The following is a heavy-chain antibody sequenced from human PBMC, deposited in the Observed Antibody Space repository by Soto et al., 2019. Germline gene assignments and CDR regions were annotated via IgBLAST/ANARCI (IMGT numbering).Heavy chain of an antibody. D-gene: IGHD2-15*01. Sequence: SETLSLTCTVSGGSISSSSYYWGWIRQPPGKGLEWIGSIYYSGSTYYNPSLKSRVTISVDTSKNQFSLKLSSVTAADTAVYYCARHVPQPIGYCSGGSCINWFDPWGQANLVNVSS. J-gene: IGHJ5*02. CDR1: GGSISSSSYY. V-gene: IGHV4-39*01. CDR2: IYYSGST. CDR3: ARHVPQPIGYCSGGSCINWFDP.